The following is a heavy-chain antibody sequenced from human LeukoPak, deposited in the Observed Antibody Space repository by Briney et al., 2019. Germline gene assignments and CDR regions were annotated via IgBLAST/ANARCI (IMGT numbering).Heavy chain of an antibody. Sequence: PGGSLRLSCAASGFTFSSYWMSWVRQAPGKGLEWVANIKQDGSEKYYVDSVKGRFTISRDNAKNSLYLQMNSLRAEDTAVYYCAKDLRDIVVVVAATHDAFDIWGQGTMVTVSS. J-gene: IGHJ3*02. D-gene: IGHD2-15*01. CDR2: IKQDGSEK. CDR3: AKDLRDIVVVVAATHDAFDI. CDR1: GFTFSSYW. V-gene: IGHV3-7*01.